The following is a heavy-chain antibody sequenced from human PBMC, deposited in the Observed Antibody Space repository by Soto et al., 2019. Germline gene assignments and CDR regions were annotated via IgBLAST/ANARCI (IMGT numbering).Heavy chain of an antibody. CDR2: IGSAGDS. D-gene: IGHD3-10*01. V-gene: IGHV3-13*01. CDR1: GYTFRSYD. J-gene: IGHJ6*02. CDR3: ARGSKGTYGMDV. Sequence: PGGSLRLSCAASGYTFRSYDMHWVRQVTGKGLEWVSVIGSAGDSNYAPSVKGRFTISRESAKNSLYLQMNSLRAGDTAVYYCARGSKGTYGMDVWGQGTTVTVPS.